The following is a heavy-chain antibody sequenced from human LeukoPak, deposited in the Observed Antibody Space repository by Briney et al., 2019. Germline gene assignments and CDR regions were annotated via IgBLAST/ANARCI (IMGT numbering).Heavy chain of an antibody. V-gene: IGHV3-48*01. CDR1: GFTFSSYS. CDR2: ISSSSSTI. CDR3: ARDSSAQSDAFDI. Sequence: GGSLRLSCAASGFTFSSYSMYWVRQAPGKGLEWISYISSSSSTIYYADSVKGRFTISRDNAKNSLYLQMNSLRAEDTAVYYCARDSSAQSDAFDIWGQGTMVTVSS. J-gene: IGHJ3*02. D-gene: IGHD3-22*01.